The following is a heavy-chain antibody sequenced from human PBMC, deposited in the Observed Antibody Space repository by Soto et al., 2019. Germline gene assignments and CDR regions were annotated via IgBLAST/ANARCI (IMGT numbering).Heavy chain of an antibody. D-gene: IGHD5-18*01. J-gene: IGHJ3*02. Sequence: GGSLRLTCAASGFTFSRYWMNWVRQAPGKGLEWVANIKQDGTEKNYVDSVKGRFTISRDNAKNSLYLQMDSLRAEDTAVYFCARGDTPMITGMDSFDIWGQGTLVTVSS. CDR3: ARGDTPMITGMDSFDI. CDR2: IKQDGTEK. CDR1: GFTFSRYW. V-gene: IGHV3-7*01.